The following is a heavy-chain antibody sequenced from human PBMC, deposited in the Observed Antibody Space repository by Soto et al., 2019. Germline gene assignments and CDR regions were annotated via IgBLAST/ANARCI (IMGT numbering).Heavy chain of an antibody. CDR3: AKQIGSCRGGSSYLDY. Sequence: GGSLRLSCAASGFPFNTYAMSWVRQAPGKGLEWVAAIGSSGGDDTYYADSVKGRFTISRDNSKNALFLRMNSLRAEDTAVYYCAKQIGSCRGGSSYLDYLGLGTLVTVSS. J-gene: IGHJ4*02. CDR1: GFPFNTYA. V-gene: IGHV3-23*01. D-gene: IGHD2-15*01. CDR2: IGSSGGDDT.